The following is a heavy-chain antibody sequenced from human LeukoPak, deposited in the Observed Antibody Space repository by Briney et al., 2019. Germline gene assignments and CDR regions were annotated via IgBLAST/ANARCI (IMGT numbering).Heavy chain of an antibody. CDR2: IYTSGSI. Sequence: SRTLSLTCTVSGGSINSGSYYWSWIRQSAGKGLEWIGRIYTSGSIHYNPSLKSRVTISLDTSKNQFSLNLNSVTAADTAVYYCARGGGVGVTTVDIWSRGTMVTVSS. CDR3: ARGGGVGVTTVDI. J-gene: IGHJ3*02. CDR1: GGSINSGSYY. V-gene: IGHV4-61*02. D-gene: IGHD1-26*01.